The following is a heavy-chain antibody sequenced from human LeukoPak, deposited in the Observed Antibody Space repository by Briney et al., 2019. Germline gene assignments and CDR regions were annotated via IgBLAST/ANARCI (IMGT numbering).Heavy chain of an antibody. CDR2: IIPILGIA. J-gene: IGHJ4*02. CDR1: GGTFSSYA. CDR3: ARDTCGGDCYTGIDY. Sequence: SVKVSCKASGGTFSSYAISWVRQAPGQGLEWMGRIIPILGIANYAQKFQGRVTITADKFTSTAYMELSSLRSEDTAVYYCARDTCGGDCYTGIDYWGQGTLVTVSS. D-gene: IGHD2-21*02. V-gene: IGHV1-69*04.